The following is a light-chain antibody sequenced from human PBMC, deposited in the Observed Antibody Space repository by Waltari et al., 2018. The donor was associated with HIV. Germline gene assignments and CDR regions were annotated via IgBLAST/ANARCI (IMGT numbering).Light chain of an antibody. Sequence: QSALTQPASVSGSPGQSLTISCTGTSSDVGGYNYVSWYQQHPGKAPQFMLYEVSNRPSGVSNRFSGSKSGKTASLTISGLQAEDEADYYGSAYSSSDTHVVFGGGTKLTVL. CDR2: EVS. V-gene: IGLV2-14*01. J-gene: IGLJ2*01. CDR3: SAYSSSDTHVV. CDR1: SSDVGGYNY.